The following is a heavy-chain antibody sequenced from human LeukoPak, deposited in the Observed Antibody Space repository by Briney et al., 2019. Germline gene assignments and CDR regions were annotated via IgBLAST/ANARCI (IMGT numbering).Heavy chain of an antibody. J-gene: IGHJ3*02. CDR1: GFTFSDYY. D-gene: IGHD6-19*01. CDR2: ISSSGSTI. Sequence: PGGSLRLSCAASGFTFSDYYMSWIRQAPGKGLEWVSYISSSGSTIYYADSVKGRFTISRDNAKNSLYLQMNSLRAEDTAVYYCAKDRSEQWLVRDDAFDIWGQGTMVTVSS. V-gene: IGHV3-11*04. CDR3: AKDRSEQWLVRDDAFDI.